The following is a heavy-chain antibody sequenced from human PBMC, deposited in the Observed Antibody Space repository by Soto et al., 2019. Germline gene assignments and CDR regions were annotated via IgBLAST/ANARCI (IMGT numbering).Heavy chain of an antibody. CDR3: AKSEGHYRKKYNGMDV. J-gene: IGHJ6*02. Sequence: GGSLRLSCVVSGITVSYYFGHFVRQARGKGLEWVALISFDGSEEYYADSVRGRFTLSRDNSKDNIYLEMNGLRPEDSAVYYCAKSEGHYRKKYNGMDVWGQGTTVTLSS. CDR1: GITVSYYF. D-gene: IGHD3-16*02. CDR2: ISFDGSEE. V-gene: IGHV3-30*18.